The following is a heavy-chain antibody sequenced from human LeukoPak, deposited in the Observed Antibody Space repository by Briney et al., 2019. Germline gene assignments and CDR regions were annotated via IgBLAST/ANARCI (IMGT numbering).Heavy chain of an antibody. V-gene: IGHV1-2*02. CDR2: INPNSGGT. J-gene: IGHJ4*02. CDR1: GYTFTGYY. D-gene: IGHD6-6*01. CDR3: ARTPKRELVPPFDY. Sequence: GASVKVSCKASGYTFTGYYMHWVRQAPGQGLEWMGWINPNSGGTNYAQKFQGRVTMTRDTSISTAYMELSRLRSDDTAVYYCARTPKRELVPPFDYWGQGTLVTVSS.